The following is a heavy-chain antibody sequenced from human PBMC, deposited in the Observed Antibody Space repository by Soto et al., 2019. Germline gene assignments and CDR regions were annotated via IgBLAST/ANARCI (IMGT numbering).Heavy chain of an antibody. V-gene: IGHV3-9*01. CDR3: AKDSYHFKNYYYLDV. Sequence: EVQLVESGGGLVQPGRSLRLSCAASGFTFDDYAMHWVRQAPGKGLEWVSGISWNRGSIGYADSVKGRFTISRDNAKNSLYLQMNSLRAEDTALYYCAKDSYHFKNYYYLDVWGKGTTVNVSS. CDR2: ISWNRGSI. J-gene: IGHJ6*03. CDR1: GFTFDDYA. D-gene: IGHD2-2*01.